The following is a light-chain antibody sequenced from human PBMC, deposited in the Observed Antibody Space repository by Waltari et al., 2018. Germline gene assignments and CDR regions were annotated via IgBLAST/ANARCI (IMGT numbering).Light chain of an antibody. Sequence: EIVLTQSPGTLSLSPGERAILSCRARQSVSKYLAWYQQKPGQAPRLLIYGASSRATGIPDRFSGSGSGTDFSLTISRLEPEDFAVYYCQQYVSLPATFGQGTKVEIE. CDR1: QSVSKY. V-gene: IGKV3-20*01. CDR3: QQYVSLPAT. CDR2: GAS. J-gene: IGKJ1*01.